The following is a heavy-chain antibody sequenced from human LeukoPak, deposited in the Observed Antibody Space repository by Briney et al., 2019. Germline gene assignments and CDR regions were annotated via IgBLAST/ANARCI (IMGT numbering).Heavy chain of an antibody. Sequence: GGSLRLSCTTSGLTFSPSGFNWVRQAPGKGLEWVASIGPTGFDRYHADSIKGRFTISRDNANNFLYLQMDSLRAEDTAVYYCATETNGRHYDYWGQGTLLTVSS. CDR3: ATETNGRHYDY. J-gene: IGHJ4*02. V-gene: IGHV3-21*06. D-gene: IGHD1-14*01. CDR1: GLTFSPSG. CDR2: IGPTGFDR.